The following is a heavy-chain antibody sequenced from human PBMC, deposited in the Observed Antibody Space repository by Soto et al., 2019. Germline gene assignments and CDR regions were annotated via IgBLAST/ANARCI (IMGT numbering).Heavy chain of an antibody. CDR3: ARLRDRSGTASIYNGMDV. J-gene: IGHJ6*02. CDR2: IYYSGST. CDR1: GVSLTSHY. D-gene: IGHD3-22*01. Sequence: QVHLQESGPELVKPSETLSLTCRVSGVSLTSHYWTWIRQSPGKGLEWIGYIYYSGSTKYSPSLKSRLTMSIDTPSNQFSLNLSSVTAADTAIYYCARLRDRSGTASIYNGMDVWGPGTMVTVSS. V-gene: IGHV4-59*11.